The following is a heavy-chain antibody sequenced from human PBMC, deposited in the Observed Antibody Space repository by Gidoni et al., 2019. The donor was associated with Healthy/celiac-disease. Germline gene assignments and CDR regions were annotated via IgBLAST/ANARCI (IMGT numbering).Heavy chain of an antibody. D-gene: IGHD4-17*01. J-gene: IGHJ4*02. CDR2: IYYSGST. CDR1: GGSISSSSYY. V-gene: IGHV4-39*07. Sequence: QLQLQESGPGLVKPSETLSLTCTVSGGSISSSSYYWGWIRQPPGKGLEWIGSIYYSGSTYYNPSLKSRVTISVDTSKNQFSLKLSSVTAADTAVYYCARVSTVTIFDYWGQGTLVTVSS. CDR3: ARVSTVTIFDY.